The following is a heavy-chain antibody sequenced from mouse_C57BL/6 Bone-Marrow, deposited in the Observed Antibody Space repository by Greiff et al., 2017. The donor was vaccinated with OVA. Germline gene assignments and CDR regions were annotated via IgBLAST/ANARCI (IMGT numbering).Heavy chain of an antibody. Sequence: QVQLQQSGPELVKPGASVKLSCKASGYTFTSYDINWVKQRPGQGLEWIGWIYPRDGSTKYNEKFKGKATLTVDTSSSTAYMELHSLTSEDSAVYFCARGPYGYDWYFDVWGTGTTVTVSS. D-gene: IGHD2-2*01. CDR2: IYPRDGST. J-gene: IGHJ1*03. CDR1: GYTFTSYD. V-gene: IGHV1-85*01. CDR3: ARGPYGYDWYFDV.